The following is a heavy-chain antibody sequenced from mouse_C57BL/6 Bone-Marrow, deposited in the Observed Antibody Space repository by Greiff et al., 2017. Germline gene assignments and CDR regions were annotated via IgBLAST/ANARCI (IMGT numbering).Heavy chain of an antibody. CDR3: TTELRYWYFDV. D-gene: IGHD1-1*01. Sequence: VHVKQSGAELVRPGASVKLSCTASGFNIKDDYMHWVKQRPEQGLEWIGWIDPENGDTEYASKFQGKATITADTSSNTAYLQLSSLTSEDTAVYYCTTELRYWYFDVWGTGTTVTVSS. J-gene: IGHJ1*03. CDR1: GFNIKDDY. V-gene: IGHV14-4*01. CDR2: IDPENGDT.